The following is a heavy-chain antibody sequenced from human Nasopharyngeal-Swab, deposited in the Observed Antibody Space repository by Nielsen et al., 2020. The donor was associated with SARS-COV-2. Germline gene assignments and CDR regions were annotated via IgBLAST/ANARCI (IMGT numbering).Heavy chain of an antibody. J-gene: IGHJ4*02. V-gene: IGHV4-34*01. CDR3: ATTWGYDSN. Sequence: GSLRLSCAVYGGSFSGYYWSWIRQPPGKGLEWIGEINHSGSTNYNPSLKSRVTISVDTSKNQFSLKLSSVTAADTAVYYCATTWGYDSNWGQGTLVTVSS. D-gene: IGHD3-3*01. CDR2: INHSGST. CDR1: GGSFSGYY.